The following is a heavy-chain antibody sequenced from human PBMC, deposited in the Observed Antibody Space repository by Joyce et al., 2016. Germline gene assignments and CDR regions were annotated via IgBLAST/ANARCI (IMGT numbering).Heavy chain of an antibody. CDR1: GGSISSSSHS. V-gene: IGHV4-39*01. D-gene: IGHD6-25*01. CDR3: ATIAAGYYYHYGVDV. CDR2: IYYSGST. Sequence: QLQLQESGPGLMKPSETLSLTCTVSGGSISSSSHSWGWIRQPPGKGLEWIGSIYYSGSTYYNSSLKSRVTISVDTSKNQFSLKVTSVTAADTAVYYCATIAAGYYYHYGVDVWGQGTTVTVSS. J-gene: IGHJ6*02.